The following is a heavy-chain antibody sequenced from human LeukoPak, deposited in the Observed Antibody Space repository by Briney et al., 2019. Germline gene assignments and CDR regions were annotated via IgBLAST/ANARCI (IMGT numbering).Heavy chain of an antibody. CDR2: FDPEDGET. V-gene: IGHV1-24*01. CDR3: ATSGTTTNNYYYYGMDV. J-gene: IGHJ6*02. CDR1: GYTLTELS. Sequence: GASVKVSCKVSGYTLTELSMHWVRQAPGKGLEWMGGFDPEDGETIYAQKFQGRVTMTEDTSTDTAYMELSSLRSEDTAVYYCATSGTTTNNYYYYGMDVWGQGTTVTVS. D-gene: IGHD1-14*01.